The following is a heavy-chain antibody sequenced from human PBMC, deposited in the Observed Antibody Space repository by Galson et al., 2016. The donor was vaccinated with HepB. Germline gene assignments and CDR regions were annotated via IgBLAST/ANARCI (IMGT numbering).Heavy chain of an antibody. CDR2: TIPILGIT. CDR3: ARVLKSCADTICYFEL. V-gene: IGHV1-69*10. D-gene: IGHD2-2*01. J-gene: IGHJ3*01. Sequence: SVKVSCKASGGTFNNYGVSWVRQAPGQGLEWIGGTIPILGITKFAQTFKGRVTTTVDESATSAYMELTSLTYEDTPVYFCARVLKSCADTICYFELWGQGTMVTVSS. CDR1: GGTFNNYG.